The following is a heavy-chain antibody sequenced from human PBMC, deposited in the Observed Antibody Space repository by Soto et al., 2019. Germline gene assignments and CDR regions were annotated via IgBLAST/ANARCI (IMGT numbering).Heavy chain of an antibody. D-gene: IGHD3-22*01. CDR1: GYTFTSYG. J-gene: IGHJ3*02. CDR3: ARDRPTMIVVVTTPRAFDI. CDR2: ISAYNGNT. Sequence: ASVKVSCKASGYTFTSYGISWVRQAPGQGLEWMGWISAYNGNTNYAQKLQGRVTMTTDTSTSTAYMELRSLRSDDTAVYYCARDRPTMIVVVTTPRAFDIWGQGTMVTVSS. V-gene: IGHV1-18*01.